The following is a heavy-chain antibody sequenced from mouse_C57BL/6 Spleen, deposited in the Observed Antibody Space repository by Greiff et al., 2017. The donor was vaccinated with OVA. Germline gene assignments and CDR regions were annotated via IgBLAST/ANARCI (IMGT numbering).Heavy chain of an antibody. J-gene: IGHJ2*01. CDR3: ARDGAGFDY. V-gene: IGHV5-17*01. CDR2: ISSGSSTI. CDR1: GFTFTDYG. Sequence: VQVVESGGGLVKPGGSLKLSCAASGFTFTDYGMHWVRQAPEKGLEWVAYISSGSSTIYYADTVKGRFTISRDTAKNTLFLQVTSLRSEETAMYYCARDGAGFDYGGKGTTLTVSS. D-gene: IGHD3-3*01.